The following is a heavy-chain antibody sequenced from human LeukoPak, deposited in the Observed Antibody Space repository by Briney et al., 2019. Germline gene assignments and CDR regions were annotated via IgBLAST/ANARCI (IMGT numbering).Heavy chain of an antibody. CDR2: IYTSGST. Sequence: SETLSLTCTVSGGSISSYYWSWIRQPAGKGLEWIGRIYTSGSTNYNPSLKSRVTMSVDTSKNQFSLKLSSVTAADTAVYYCAREDIVVVPYWFDPWGQGTLVTVSS. V-gene: IGHV4-4*07. D-gene: IGHD2-2*01. CDR1: GGSISSYY. J-gene: IGHJ5*02. CDR3: AREDIVVVPYWFDP.